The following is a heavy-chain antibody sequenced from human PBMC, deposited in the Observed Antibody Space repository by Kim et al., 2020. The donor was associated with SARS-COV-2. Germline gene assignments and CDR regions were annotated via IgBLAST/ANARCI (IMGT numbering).Heavy chain of an antibody. J-gene: IGHJ5*02. V-gene: IGHV3-23*01. D-gene: IGHD4-17*01. CDR2: ISGSGGST. CDR1: GFTFSSYA. Sequence: GGSLRLSCAASGFTFSSYAMSWVRQAPGKGLEWVSAISGSGGSTYYADSVKGRFTISRDNSKNTLYLQMNSLRAEDTAVYYCAKVESYHPNYGDPRGWFDPWGQGTLVTVSS. CDR3: AKVESYHPNYGDPRGWFDP.